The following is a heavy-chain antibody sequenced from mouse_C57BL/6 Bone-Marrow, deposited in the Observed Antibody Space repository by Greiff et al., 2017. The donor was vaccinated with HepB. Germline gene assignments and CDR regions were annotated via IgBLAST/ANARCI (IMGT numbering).Heavy chain of an antibody. D-gene: IGHD1-1*01. Sequence: VQLQQSGAELARPGASVKLSCKASGYTFTNYWIGWAKQRPGHGLEWIGDIYPGGGYTNYNEKFKGKATLTADKSSSTAYMQFSSLTSEDSAIYYCASRSSYWYFDVWGTGTTVTVSS. V-gene: IGHV1-63*01. CDR3: ASRSSYWYFDV. CDR2: IYPGGGYT. CDR1: GYTFTNYW. J-gene: IGHJ1*03.